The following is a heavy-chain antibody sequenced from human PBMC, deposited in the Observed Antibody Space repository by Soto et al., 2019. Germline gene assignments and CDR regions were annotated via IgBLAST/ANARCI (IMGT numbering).Heavy chain of an antibody. CDR3: AKLIHKSYFKVMDV. CDR1: GFTFSNSG. CDR2: IGPSGNT. D-gene: IGHD1-26*01. J-gene: IGHJ6*02. V-gene: IGHV3-23*01. Sequence: EVQLLESGGDLVQPGGSLRLVCAASGFTFSNSGMRWVRQAPGQGLEWVSSIGPSGNTYYSDAVKGRFTISRDISKNTLCLQMDSLRAEDTATYYCAKLIHKSYFKVMDVWGQGTTVTVSS.